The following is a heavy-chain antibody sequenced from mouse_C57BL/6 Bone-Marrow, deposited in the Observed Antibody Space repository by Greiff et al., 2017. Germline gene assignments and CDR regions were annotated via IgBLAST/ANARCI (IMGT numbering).Heavy chain of an antibody. CDR3: ARGGITRTDFDY. CDR1: GYTFTRYW. J-gene: IGHJ2*01. V-gene: IGHV1-7*01. Sequence: QVQLQQSGAALAKPGASVKLSCKASGYTFTRYWMHWVKQRPGPGLEWIGYITPSSGYTKYNQQFMDKATLTADKSSSTAYMQLSSLTYEDSAVYYCARGGITRTDFDYWGQGTTLTVSS. D-gene: IGHD2-4*01. CDR2: ITPSSGYT.